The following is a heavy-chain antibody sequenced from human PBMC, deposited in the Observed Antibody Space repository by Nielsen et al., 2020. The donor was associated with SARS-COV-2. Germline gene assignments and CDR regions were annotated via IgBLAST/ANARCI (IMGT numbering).Heavy chain of an antibody. D-gene: IGHD3-3*01. CDR1: GFIFSDYS. J-gene: IGHJ3*02. V-gene: IGHV3-21*01. CDR3: ARDGGRRTMFGVNHRVRKDAFDI. Sequence: GESLKISCAASGFIFSDYSMNWVRQAPGKGLEWVSFISSRSDYIYYADSMKGRFTISRDNAKNSLFLQMNRLRVEDTAVYYCARDGGRRTMFGVNHRVRKDAFDIWGQGTMVTVSS. CDR2: ISSRSDYI.